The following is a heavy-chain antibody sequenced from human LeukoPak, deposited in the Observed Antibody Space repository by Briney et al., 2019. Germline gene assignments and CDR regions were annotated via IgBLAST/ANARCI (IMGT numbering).Heavy chain of an antibody. CDR1: GFTFSSYA. CDR3: AKVTGGYFDY. CDR2: ISGNGGST. V-gene: IGHV3-23*01. D-gene: IGHD2-8*02. Sequence: PGGSLRLSCVASGFTFSSYAMSWVRQAPGKGLEWVSGISGNGGSTYYADSVKGRFTISRDNSKNTVYLQMNSLRAEDTAVYFCAKVTGGYFDYWGQGTLVTVSS. J-gene: IGHJ4*02.